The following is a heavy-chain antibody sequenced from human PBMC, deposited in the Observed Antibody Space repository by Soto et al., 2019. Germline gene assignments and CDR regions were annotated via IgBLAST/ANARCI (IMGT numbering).Heavy chain of an antibody. CDR1: GFTFGNYW. CDR2: IRGDGSRE. Sequence: DVQLVESGGDLVQPGGSLRLSCAASGFTFGNYWMAWVRQAPGKGLEWVANIRGDGSREYYLDSVRGRFSVSRDNAQESLYLQMTGLRVEDTAVYYCARYVNYGDGTDYYDVFDIWGQGTVVTVSS. CDR3: ARYVNYGDGTDYYDVFDI. J-gene: IGHJ3*02. V-gene: IGHV3-7*05. D-gene: IGHD4-17*01.